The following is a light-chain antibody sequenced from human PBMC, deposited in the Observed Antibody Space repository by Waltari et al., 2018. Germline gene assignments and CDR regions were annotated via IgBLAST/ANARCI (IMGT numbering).Light chain of an antibody. V-gene: IGKV4-1*01. CDR2: WAS. Sequence: DIVMTQSTDSLALSLGERATINCKSSQSVLYNTNDKNYLAWYQQKPGQPPKLLIYWASTRESGVPDRFSGSGSGTDFTLTISSLQAEDVAVYYCQQYYRSRTFGQGTKVEIK. J-gene: IGKJ1*01. CDR3: QQYYRSRT. CDR1: QSVLYNTNDKNY.